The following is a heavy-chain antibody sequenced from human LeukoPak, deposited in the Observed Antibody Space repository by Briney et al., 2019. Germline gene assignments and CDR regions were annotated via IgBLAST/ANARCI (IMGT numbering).Heavy chain of an antibody. CDR1: GLTLFTFNNAG. Sequence: PGGALRLSCTASGLTLFTFNNAGMSWVRQTPGKGLEWIGRIKSKTDGGATEYTAPVKGRFSISRDDSKNTVYLQMNSLKTEDTAVYYCTTDLLDYWGQGTLVTVSS. CDR2: IKSKTDGGAT. CDR3: TTDLLDY. J-gene: IGHJ4*02. V-gene: IGHV3-15*01.